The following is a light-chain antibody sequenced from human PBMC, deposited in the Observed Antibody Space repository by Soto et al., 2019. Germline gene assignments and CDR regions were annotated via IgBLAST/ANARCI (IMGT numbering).Light chain of an antibody. CDR1: QSVSSY. J-gene: IGKJ4*01. CDR3: QQRSAWPLT. V-gene: IGKV3-11*01. CDR2: DAS. Sequence: EIVLTQSPATLSLSPGERATLSCRASQSVSSYLAWYQQKPGQAPRLLVYDASTRATGIPARFSGSGSGTDFTLSISSLEPGDFAVYFCQQRSAWPLTFGGGTKVEIK.